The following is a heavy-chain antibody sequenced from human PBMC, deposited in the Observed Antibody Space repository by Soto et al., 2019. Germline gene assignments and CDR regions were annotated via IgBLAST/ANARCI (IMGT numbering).Heavy chain of an antibody. Sequence: PGELMKISYVGSGDSFTNYWVSGVSQMRWKGLEGMGIFYPGDSDTRYSPPFQGQVTISADKSISTAYLQWSSLKASDTAMYYCARGGKRGNLFYGLDVWGQGTTVTVSS. CDR2: FYPGDSDT. J-gene: IGHJ6*02. D-gene: IGHD1-26*01. CDR3: ARGGKRGNLFYGLDV. CDR1: GDSFTNYW. V-gene: IGHV5-51*01.